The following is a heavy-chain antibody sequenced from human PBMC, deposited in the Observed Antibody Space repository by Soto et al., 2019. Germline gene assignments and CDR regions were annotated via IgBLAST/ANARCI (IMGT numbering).Heavy chain of an antibody. D-gene: IGHD6-19*01. CDR2: IIPIFGTA. CDR1: GGTFSSYA. Sequence: ASVKVSCKASGGTFSSYAISWVRQAPGQGLEWMGGIIPIFGTANYAQKFQGRVTITADESTSTAYMELSSLRSEDTAVYYCARPAVAGRPVDYFDYWGQGTLVTSPQ. V-gene: IGHV1-69*13. CDR3: ARPAVAGRPVDYFDY. J-gene: IGHJ4*02.